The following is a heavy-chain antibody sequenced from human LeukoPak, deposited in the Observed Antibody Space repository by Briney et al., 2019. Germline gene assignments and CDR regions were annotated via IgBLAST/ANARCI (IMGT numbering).Heavy chain of an antibody. Sequence: ASVKVSCKASGYTFTSYDINWVRQATGQGLEWMGWMNPNSGNTGYAQKFQGRVTMTRDTSTSTVYMELSSLRSEDTAVYYCARGGTTVTTFYGIWGQGTLVTVSS. D-gene: IGHD4-11*01. J-gene: IGHJ4*02. CDR1: GYTFTSYD. V-gene: IGHV1-8*01. CDR3: ARGGTTVTTFYGI. CDR2: MNPNSGNT.